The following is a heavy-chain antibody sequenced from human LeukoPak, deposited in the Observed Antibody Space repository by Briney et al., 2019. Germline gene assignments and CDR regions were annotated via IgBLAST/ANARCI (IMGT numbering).Heavy chain of an antibody. CDR2: IIPIFGTT. J-gene: IGHJ5*02. Sequence: SVKVSCKASGGTFSSYAISWVRQAPGQGLEWMGGIIPIFGTTNYAQKFQDRVTITADKSTSTAYMELSSLRSEDTAVYYCAKVVPEVLLWFGESYNWFDPWGQGTLVTVSS. CDR3: AKVVPEVLLWFGESYNWFDP. D-gene: IGHD3-10*01. V-gene: IGHV1-69*06. CDR1: GGTFSSYA.